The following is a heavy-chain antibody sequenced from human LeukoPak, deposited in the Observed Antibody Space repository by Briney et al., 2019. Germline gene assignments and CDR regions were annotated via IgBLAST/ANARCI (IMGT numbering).Heavy chain of an antibody. CDR3: ARGGYNWNYGDY. J-gene: IGHJ4*02. Sequence: GGSLRLSCAASGFTFSSYSMNWVRQAPGKGLEWVSSISSSSSYIYYADSVKGRFTISRDNSKNTLYLQMNSLRAEDTAVYYCARGGYNWNYGDYWGQGTLVTVSS. CDR2: ISSSSSYI. D-gene: IGHD1-20*01. V-gene: IGHV3-21*01. CDR1: GFTFSSYS.